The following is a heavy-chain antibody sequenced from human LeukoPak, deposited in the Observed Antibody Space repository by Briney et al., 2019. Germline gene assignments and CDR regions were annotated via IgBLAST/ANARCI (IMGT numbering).Heavy chain of an antibody. V-gene: IGHV4-38-2*02. CDR3: AREISYYYDSSGYYFDAFDI. J-gene: IGHJ3*02. Sequence: SETLSLTCTVSGYSINSGYYWGWIRQPPGKGLEWIGSIYHSGSTYYNPSLKSRVTISVDTSKNQFSLKLSSVTAADTAVYYCAREISYYYDSSGYYFDAFDIWGQGTMVTVSS. CDR1: GYSINSGYY. CDR2: IYHSGST. D-gene: IGHD3-22*01.